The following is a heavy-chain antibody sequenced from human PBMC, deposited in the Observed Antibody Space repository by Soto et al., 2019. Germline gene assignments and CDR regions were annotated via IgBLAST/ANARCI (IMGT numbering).Heavy chain of an antibody. CDR2: ISSSSSTT. CDR3: ARDLNLGSFDY. Sequence: GGSLRLSCAASGFTFSTYAMAWVRQAPGKGLEWVSYISSSSSTTDYADSVKGRFTISRDNAKNSLYLQMNSLRAEDTAVYYCARDLNLGSFDYWGQGTLVTVSS. CDR1: GFTFSTYA. J-gene: IGHJ4*02. V-gene: IGHV3-48*01.